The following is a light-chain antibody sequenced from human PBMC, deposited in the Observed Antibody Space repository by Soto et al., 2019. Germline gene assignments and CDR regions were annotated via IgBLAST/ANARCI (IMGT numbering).Light chain of an antibody. CDR2: GAS. V-gene: IGKV3-20*01. J-gene: IGKJ1*01. Sequence: IVLTQSPGTLSLSPGERATLSCRASQSVSSSYLAWYQQKPGQAPRLLIYGASSRATGIPDRFSGSGSGTDVTITISRLETEDGAVYYCQQSDSSPWTFGQGTKVDIK. CDR3: QQSDSSPWT. CDR1: QSVSSSY.